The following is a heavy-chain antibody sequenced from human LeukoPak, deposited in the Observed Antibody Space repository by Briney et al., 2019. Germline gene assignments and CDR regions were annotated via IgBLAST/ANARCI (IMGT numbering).Heavy chain of an antibody. CDR3: ARASHVRGRGYQIIWFDP. CDR2: IYYSGST. CDR1: GGSISSRSSY. Sequence: SETLSLTCTVSGGSISSRSSYWAWIRQPPGKGLEWIGSIYYSGSTNYNPSLRSRVTISVDTSKNQFSLKLSSVTAADTAVYYCARASHVRGRGYQIIWFDPWGQGTLVTVSS. V-gene: IGHV4-39*07. J-gene: IGHJ5*02. D-gene: IGHD2-2*01.